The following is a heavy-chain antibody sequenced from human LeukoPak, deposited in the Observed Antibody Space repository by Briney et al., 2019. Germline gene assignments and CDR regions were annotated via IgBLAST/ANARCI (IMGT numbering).Heavy chain of an antibody. Sequence: GGSLRLSCAASGFTFSAYAIHWVRQAPGKGLEWVAVISYDGSNTYYADSVKDRFSISRDNSKDTLYLQMNSLRIEDTAMYYCARDSYTYYYDSSGYFDYWGQGTLDTVSS. CDR3: ARDSYTYYYDSSGYFDY. D-gene: IGHD3-22*01. V-gene: IGHV3-30-3*01. J-gene: IGHJ4*02. CDR2: ISYDGSNT. CDR1: GFTFSAYA.